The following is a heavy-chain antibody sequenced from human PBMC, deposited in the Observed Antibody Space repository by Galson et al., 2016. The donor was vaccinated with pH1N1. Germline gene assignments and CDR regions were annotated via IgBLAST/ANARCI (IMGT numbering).Heavy chain of an antibody. CDR3: ARDGNFWSGLGCSYYYYMDV. V-gene: IGHV3-7*01. CDR2: IKEDGSER. J-gene: IGHJ6*03. Sequence: SLRLSCAASAFTFSRYWMSWVRQAPGKGLEWVANIKEDGSERYYVDSVKGRFTISRDNAKKTLYLQMNSLRAEDTAVYYCARDGNFWSGLGCSYYYYMDVWGKGTTVIVSS. D-gene: IGHD3-3*01. CDR1: AFTFSRYW.